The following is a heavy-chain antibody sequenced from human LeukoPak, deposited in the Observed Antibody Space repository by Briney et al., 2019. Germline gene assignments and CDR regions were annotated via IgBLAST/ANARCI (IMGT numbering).Heavy chain of an antibody. CDR2: INHSGST. CDR1: GGSFSGYY. Sequence: SETLSLTCAVYGGSFSGYYWSWIRQPPGKGLEWIGEINHSGSTNYNPSLKSRVTISVDTSKNQFSLKLSSVTAADTAVYYCAREEGIAVHDWGQGTLVTVSS. D-gene: IGHD6-19*01. J-gene: IGHJ4*02. V-gene: IGHV4-34*01. CDR3: AREEGIAVHD.